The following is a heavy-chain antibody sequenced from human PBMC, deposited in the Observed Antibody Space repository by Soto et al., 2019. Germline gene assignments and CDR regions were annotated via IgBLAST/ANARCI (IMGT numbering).Heavy chain of an antibody. CDR3: ARPKFTYYDYIWGSSSYNWFDP. J-gene: IGHJ5*02. CDR2: IYYSGST. CDR1: GVSISSSSYY. D-gene: IGHD3-16*01. Sequence: TSETLSLTCTVSGVSISSSSYYWGWIRQPPGKGLEWIGSIYYSGSTYYNPSLKSRVTISVDTSKNQFSLKLSSVTAADTAVYYCARPKFTYYDYIWGSSSYNWFDPWGQGTLVTVSS. V-gene: IGHV4-39*01.